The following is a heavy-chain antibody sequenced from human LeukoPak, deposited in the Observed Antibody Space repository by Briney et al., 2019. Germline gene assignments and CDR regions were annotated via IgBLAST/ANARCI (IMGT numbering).Heavy chain of an antibody. Sequence: SETLSLTCTVSGGSVSSGDYYWSWIRQPPGKGLEWIGYIYYSGSTNYNPSLKSRVTISVDTSKNQFSLKLSSVTAADTAVYYCARDPTPIWGQGTMVTVSS. V-gene: IGHV4-61*08. J-gene: IGHJ3*02. CDR1: GGSVSSGDYY. CDR3: ARDPTPI. D-gene: IGHD4-17*01. CDR2: IYYSGST.